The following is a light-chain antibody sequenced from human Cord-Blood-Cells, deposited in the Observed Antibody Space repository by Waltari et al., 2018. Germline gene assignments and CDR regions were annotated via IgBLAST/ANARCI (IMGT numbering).Light chain of an antibody. Sequence: DIQMTQSTSSLSASVGDRVTITCRASQSISSYLNWYQQKPGKAPKLLIYAASSLQSGVPSSFSGSGSGTDFTLTISSLQPEDFATYYCQQSYSTPSFGQGTKLEI. CDR3: QQSYSTPS. CDR1: QSISSY. V-gene: IGKV1-39*01. CDR2: AAS. J-gene: IGKJ2*01.